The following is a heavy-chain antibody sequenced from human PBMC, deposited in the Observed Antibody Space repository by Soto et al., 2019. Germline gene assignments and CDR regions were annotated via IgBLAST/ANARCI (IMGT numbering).Heavy chain of an antibody. J-gene: IGHJ4*02. Sequence: PXETLSLTCTVSGCSISSGGYYWSWIRQHPGKGLEWIGYIYYSGSTYYNPSLKSRVTISVDTSKNQFSLKLSSVTAADTAVYYCARGTVVTPIDYWGQGTLVTVSS. CDR3: ARGTVVTPIDY. D-gene: IGHD2-21*02. CDR2: IYYSGST. CDR1: GCSISSGGYY. V-gene: IGHV4-31*03.